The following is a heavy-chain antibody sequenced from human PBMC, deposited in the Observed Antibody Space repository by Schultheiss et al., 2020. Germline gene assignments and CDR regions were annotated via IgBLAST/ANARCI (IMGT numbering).Heavy chain of an antibody. CDR2: ISSTSTYM. CDR3: ARSHLFGSGSYFVDH. J-gene: IGHJ4*02. Sequence: GGSLRLSCAASGFTFSNAWMSWVRQAPGKGLEWVSSISSTSTYMYYADSVKGRTAITRDNDKNSLFLQMNSLRAEDTAVYYCARSHLFGSGSYFVDHWGQGALVTVSS. CDR1: GFTFSNAW. V-gene: IGHV3-21*01. D-gene: IGHD3-10*01.